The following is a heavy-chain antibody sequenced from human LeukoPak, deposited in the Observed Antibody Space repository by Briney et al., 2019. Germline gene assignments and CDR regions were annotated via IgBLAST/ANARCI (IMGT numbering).Heavy chain of an antibody. CDR2: INHSGST. Sequence: SETLSLTCAVYGGSFSGYYWSWIRQPPGKGLEWIGEINHSGSTNYNPSLKSRVTISVDTSKNQFSLKLSSVTAADTAVYYCARVSNYYDSSGYYYYYYYMDVWGKGTTVTLSS. CDR3: ARVSNYYDSSGYYYYYYYMDV. V-gene: IGHV4-34*01. D-gene: IGHD3-22*01. J-gene: IGHJ6*03. CDR1: GGSFSGYY.